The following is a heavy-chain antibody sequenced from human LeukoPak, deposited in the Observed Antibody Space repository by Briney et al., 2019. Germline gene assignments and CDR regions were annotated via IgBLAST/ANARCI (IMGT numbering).Heavy chain of an antibody. D-gene: IGHD5-24*01. J-gene: IGHJ4*02. CDR1: GVSLRTSGVG. CDR2: IYWNDDK. CDR3: AREEMATIMDY. V-gene: IGHV2-5*01. Sequence: SGPTMVNPTQTLTLPCTFSGVSLRTSGVGVGWIRQPPGKALEWLALIYWNDDKRYSPSLKSRLTLTKDTSKNQVVLTMTNMDPVDTATYYCAREEMATIMDYWGQGTLATVSS.